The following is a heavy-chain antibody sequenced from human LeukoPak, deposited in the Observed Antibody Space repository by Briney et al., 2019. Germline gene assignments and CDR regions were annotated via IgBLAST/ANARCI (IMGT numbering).Heavy chain of an antibody. CDR2: ISGSGGST. J-gene: IGHJ6*03. CDR1: GFTFGDYA. V-gene: IGHV3-23*01. Sequence: GGSLRLSCTTSGFTFGDYAMSWVRQAPGKGLEWVSAISGSGGSTYYADSVKGRFTISRDNSKNTLYLQMNSLRAEDTAVYYCEYGGYYYYMDVWGKGTTVTVSS. CDR3: EYGGYYYYMDV. D-gene: IGHD4-23*01.